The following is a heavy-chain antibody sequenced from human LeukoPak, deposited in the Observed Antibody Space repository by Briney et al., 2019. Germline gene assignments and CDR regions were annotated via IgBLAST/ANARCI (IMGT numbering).Heavy chain of an antibody. CDR3: ARRSRTGFFDY. CDR1: GGSFSSNSYY. CDR2: IYYSGST. V-gene: IGHV4-39*01. J-gene: IGHJ4*02. Sequence: SETLSLTCTVSGGSFSSNSYYWGWIRQPPGKGLEWIGSIYYSGSTYYNPSLKSRVTISVDTSKNQFSLKVSSVTAADTAVYYCARRSRTGFFDYWGQGTLATVSS. D-gene: IGHD3-10*01.